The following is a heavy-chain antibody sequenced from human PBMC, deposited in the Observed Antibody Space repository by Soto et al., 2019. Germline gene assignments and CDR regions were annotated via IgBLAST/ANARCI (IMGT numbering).Heavy chain of an antibody. D-gene: IGHD6-19*01. CDR2: IYYSGST. J-gene: IGHJ2*01. V-gene: IGHV4-39*01. CDR3: ASSPDIAVADDWYFDL. Sequence: QLQLQESGPGLVKPSETLSLTCTVSGGSISSSSYYWGWIRQPPGKGLEWIGSIYYSGSTYYNPSLKSRVTISVDTSKNQFSLKLSSVTAADTAVYYCASSPDIAVADDWYFDLWGRGTLVTVSS. CDR1: GGSISSSSYY.